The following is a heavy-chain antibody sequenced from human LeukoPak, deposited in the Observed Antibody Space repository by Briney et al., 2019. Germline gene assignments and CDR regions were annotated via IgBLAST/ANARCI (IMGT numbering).Heavy chain of an antibody. V-gene: IGHV1-69*13. Sequence: SVKVSCKASGGTFSSYAISWVRQAPGQGLEWMGGIIPIFGTAIYAQKFQGRVTITADESTSTAYMELSSLRSEDTAVYYCARGQYYYGSGSGYYYGMDVWGKGTTVAVSS. CDR2: IIPIFGTA. D-gene: IGHD3-10*01. J-gene: IGHJ6*04. CDR3: ARGQYYYGSGSGYYYGMDV. CDR1: GGTFSSYA.